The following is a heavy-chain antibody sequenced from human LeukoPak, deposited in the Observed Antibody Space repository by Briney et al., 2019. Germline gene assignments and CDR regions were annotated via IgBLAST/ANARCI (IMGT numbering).Heavy chain of an antibody. V-gene: IGHV4-59*01. Sequence: SETLSLTCTVSGGSISSYYWGWIRQPPGKGLEWVGYIQYSGSTNYNPSLKSRVTISVDTSKNQFSLKLSSVTAADTAVYYCARGPLYDSSGYWYYFDYWGQGTLVTVSS. D-gene: IGHD3-22*01. CDR1: GGSISSYY. CDR2: IQYSGST. CDR3: ARGPLYDSSGYWYYFDY. J-gene: IGHJ4*02.